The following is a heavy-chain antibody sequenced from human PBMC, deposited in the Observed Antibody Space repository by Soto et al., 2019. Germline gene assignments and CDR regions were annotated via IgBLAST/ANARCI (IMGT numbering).Heavy chain of an antibody. CDR3: AIYLWEGQWLGPQSFAFDI. CDR2: IYNSGSP. D-gene: IGHD6-19*01. CDR1: GGSISLYY. V-gene: IGHV4-59*08. Sequence: PSETLSLTCTVSGGSISLYYWNWIRQPPGKGLEWVGFIYNSGSPNNNPSLKSRVTITVATSKNQFSLKLSSVTAAHTAVYYCAIYLWEGQWLGPQSFAFDIWGQGTTVTVSS. J-gene: IGHJ3*02.